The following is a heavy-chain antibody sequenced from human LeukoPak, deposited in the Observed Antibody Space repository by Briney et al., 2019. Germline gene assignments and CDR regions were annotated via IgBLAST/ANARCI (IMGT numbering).Heavy chain of an antibody. CDR2: ISAYNGNT. CDR3: ARDWEFSTGGDAFDI. CDR1: GYTFTGYY. Sequence: ASVKVSCKASGYTFTGYYMHWVRQAPGQGLEWMGWISAYNGNTNYAQKLQGRVTMTTDTSTSTAYMELRSLRSDDTAVYYCARDWEFSTGGDAFDIWGQGTMVTVSS. D-gene: IGHD3-10*01. V-gene: IGHV1-18*04. J-gene: IGHJ3*02.